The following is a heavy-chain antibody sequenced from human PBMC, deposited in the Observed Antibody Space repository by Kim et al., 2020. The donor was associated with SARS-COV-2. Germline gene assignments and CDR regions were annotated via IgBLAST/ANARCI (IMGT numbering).Heavy chain of an antibody. CDR3: ARRSSWDGYYFDY. CDR2: IYYSGST. V-gene: IGHV4-39*01. CDR1: GGSISSSSYY. D-gene: IGHD6-13*01. J-gene: IGHJ4*02. Sequence: SETLSLTCTVSGGSISSSSYYWGWIRQPPGKGLEWIGSIYYSGSTYYNPSLKSRVTISVDTSKNQFSLKLSSVTAADTAVYYCARRSSWDGYYFDYWGQGTLVTVSS.